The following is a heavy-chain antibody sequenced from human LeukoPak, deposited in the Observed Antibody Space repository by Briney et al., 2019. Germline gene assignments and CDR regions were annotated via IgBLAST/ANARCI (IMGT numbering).Heavy chain of an antibody. CDR1: GFSFSTYW. Sequence: GGSLRLSCAASGFSFSTYWMSWVRQAPGKGLEWVATIKLDGSEKYYVDSVKGRLTISRDNAKNSLYLQMNSLRVEDTAVYYCVREEGYWGQGTLVTVSS. CDR2: IKLDGSEK. J-gene: IGHJ4*02. V-gene: IGHV3-7*01. CDR3: VREEGY.